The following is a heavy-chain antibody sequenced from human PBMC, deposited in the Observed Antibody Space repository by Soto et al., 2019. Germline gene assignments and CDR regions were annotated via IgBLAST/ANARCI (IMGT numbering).Heavy chain of an antibody. J-gene: IGHJ4*02. V-gene: IGHV3-30*18. CDR2: ISYDGSNK. CDR1: GFTFSSYG. CDR3: AKHHSYDTSGYYWPLGY. Sequence: PGGSLRLSCAASGFTFSSYGMHWVRQAPGKGLEWVAVISYDGSNKYYADSVKGRFTISRDNSKNTLYLQMNSLRAEDTAVYYCAKHHSYDTSGYYWPLGYWGQGTLVTVSS. D-gene: IGHD3-22*01.